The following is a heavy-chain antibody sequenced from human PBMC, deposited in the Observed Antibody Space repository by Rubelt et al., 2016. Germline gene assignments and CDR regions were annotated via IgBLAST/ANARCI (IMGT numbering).Heavy chain of an antibody. J-gene: IGHJ4*02. CDR1: GFPFSTYS. Sequence: EVQLVESGGTFIQPGGSLRLSCTASGFPFSTYSMNWVRQAPGKGLEWVSHIGSTIDYVDSVKGRFTISRDNAKNSVYMEMSSLRAEDSAVYYCARDSNWGVDYWGQGIQVTVSS. V-gene: IGHV3-48*04. D-gene: IGHD7-27*01. CDR3: ARDSNWGVDY. CDR2: IGSTI.